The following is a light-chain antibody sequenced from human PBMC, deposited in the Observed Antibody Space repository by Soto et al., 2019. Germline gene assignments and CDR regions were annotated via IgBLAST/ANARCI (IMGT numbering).Light chain of an antibody. J-gene: IGLJ1*01. CDR3: SSYTSISTYV. CDR2: EVS. CDR1: SSDVGGYNY. V-gene: IGLV2-14*01. Sequence: QSVLTQPASVSGSPGQSITISYTGTSSDVGGYNYVSWYQQHPGKAPKLMIYEVSNRPSGVSNRFSGSKSGNTASLTISGLQAEDEADYYCSSYTSISTYVFGTGTKLTVL.